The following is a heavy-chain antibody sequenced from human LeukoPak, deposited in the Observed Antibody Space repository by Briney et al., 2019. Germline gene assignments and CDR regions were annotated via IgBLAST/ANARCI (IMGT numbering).Heavy chain of an antibody. J-gene: IGHJ4*02. CDR1: GGTFSSYA. CDR2: IIPIFGTT. V-gene: IGHV1-69*05. D-gene: IGHD2-21*02. Sequence: ASVKVSCKASGGTFSSYAISWVRQAPGQGLEWMGGIIPIFGTTNYAQKFQGRVTMTRDTSTSTVYMELSSLRSEDTAVYYCARDWDCGGDCYSLAGYYWGQGTLVTVSS. CDR3: ARDWDCGGDCYSLAGYY.